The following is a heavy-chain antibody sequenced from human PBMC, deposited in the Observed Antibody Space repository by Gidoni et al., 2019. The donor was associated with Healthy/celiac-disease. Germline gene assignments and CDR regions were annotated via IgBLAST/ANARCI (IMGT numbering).Heavy chain of an antibody. Sequence: EVQLLESGGGLVQPGGSLRLSCAASGCTFSSYAMSWVRQAPGKGLEWVSAIRGSGGSTYYADSVKGRFTISRDNSKNTLYLQMNSLRAEDTAVYYCAKDGGGRKLYNWFDPWGQGTLVTVSS. D-gene: IGHD3-16*01. J-gene: IGHJ5*02. CDR1: GCTFSSYA. V-gene: IGHV3-23*01. CDR3: AKDGGGRKLYNWFDP. CDR2: IRGSGGST.